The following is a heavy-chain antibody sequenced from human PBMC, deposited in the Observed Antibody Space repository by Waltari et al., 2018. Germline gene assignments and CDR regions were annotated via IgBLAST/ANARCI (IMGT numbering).Heavy chain of an antibody. CDR3: ARGRYYYDSSGYFY. V-gene: IGHV4-34*01. CDR2: INHSGST. Sequence: QVQLQQWGAGLLKPSETLSLTCAVYGGSFSGYYWSWIRQPPGKGLEWIGEINHSGSTNYNPSLKSRVTRSVDTSKNQFSLKLSSVTAADTAVYYCARGRYYYDSSGYFYWGQGTLVTVSS. J-gene: IGHJ4*02. CDR1: GGSFSGYY. D-gene: IGHD3-22*01.